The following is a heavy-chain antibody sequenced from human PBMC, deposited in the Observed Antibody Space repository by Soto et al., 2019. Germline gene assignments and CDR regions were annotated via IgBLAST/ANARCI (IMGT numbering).Heavy chain of an antibody. Sequence: QITLNESGPTPVKPRQTLTLTCTFSGFSLTTSGVGVGWIRQSPGKAPEWLALIYWDDDKRYRPSLKSSLTLTKDTSKNQVVLTMADLDPADTATYYCAHRVLRTVFGLVTTTAIYFDFWGQGTPVAVSS. CDR1: GFSLTTSGVG. V-gene: IGHV2-5*02. CDR2: IYWDDDK. J-gene: IGHJ4*02. CDR3: AHRVLRTVFGLVTTTAIYFDF. D-gene: IGHD3-3*01.